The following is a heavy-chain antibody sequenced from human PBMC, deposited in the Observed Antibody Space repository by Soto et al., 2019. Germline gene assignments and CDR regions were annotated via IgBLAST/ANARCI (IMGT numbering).Heavy chain of an antibody. CDR2: IYYSGST. V-gene: IGHV4-39*01. D-gene: IGHD3-10*01. CDR3: ARRLDYYGSGSYSSYYYYYGMDV. CDR1: GGSISSSSYY. J-gene: IGHJ6*02. Sequence: QLQLQESGPGLVKPSETLSLTCTVSGGSISSSSYYWGWIRQPPGKGLEWIGSIYYSGSTYYNPSRKSRVTISVYTSKNQFSLKLSAVTAADTAVYYCARRLDYYGSGSYSSYYYYYGMDVWGQGTTVTVSS.